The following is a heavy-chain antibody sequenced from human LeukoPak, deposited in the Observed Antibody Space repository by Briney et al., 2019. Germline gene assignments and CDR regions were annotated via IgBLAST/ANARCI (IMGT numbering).Heavy chain of an antibody. Sequence: ASVKVSCKASGYTFTSYGISWVRQAPGQGLEWMGWISAYNGNTNYAQKLQGRVTMTTDTSTSTAYMELRSLGSDDTAVYYCARGAWVRDIVVVNPLDYWGQGTLVTVSS. CDR2: ISAYNGNT. CDR3: ARGAWVRDIVVVNPLDY. CDR1: GYTFTSYG. V-gene: IGHV1-18*01. D-gene: IGHD2-2*01. J-gene: IGHJ4*02.